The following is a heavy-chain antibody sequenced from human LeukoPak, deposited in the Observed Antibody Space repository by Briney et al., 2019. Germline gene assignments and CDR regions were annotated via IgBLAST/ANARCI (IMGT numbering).Heavy chain of an antibody. CDR2: ISGSGANT. CDR1: GFTFSSYD. V-gene: IGHV3-23*01. J-gene: IGHJ4*02. Sequence: GGSLRLSCAASGFTFSSYDMSWVRQAPRKGLEWVSAISGSGANTYDADSVKGRFTISRDNSKNTLYLQMNSLRAEDTAVYYCAKDSNRGVWGSYRSYDYWGQGTLVTVSS. D-gene: IGHD3-16*01. CDR3: AKDSNRGVWGSYRSYDY.